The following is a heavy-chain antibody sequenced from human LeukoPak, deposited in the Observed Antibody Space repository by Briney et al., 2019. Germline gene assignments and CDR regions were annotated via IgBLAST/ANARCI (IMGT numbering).Heavy chain of an antibody. CDR1: GFTFSSYA. J-gene: IGHJ4*02. CDR2: ISYDGSNK. V-gene: IGHV3-30-3*01. D-gene: IGHD6-19*01. CDR3: ARSNSSGWYGGFMDY. Sequence: GGSLRLSCAASGFTFSSYAMHWVRQAPGKGLEWVAVISYDGSNKYYADSVKGRFTISRDNSKNTLYLQMNSLRAEDTAVYYCARSNSSGWYGGFMDYWGQGTLVTVPS.